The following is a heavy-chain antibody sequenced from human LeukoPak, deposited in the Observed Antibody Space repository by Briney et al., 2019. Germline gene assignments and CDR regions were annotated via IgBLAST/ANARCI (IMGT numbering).Heavy chain of an antibody. D-gene: IGHD7-27*01. CDR1: GYSISSGYY. CDR3: ARRPLILGNADTANYFDY. Sequence: SETLSLTCAVSGYSISSGYYWGWIRQPPGKGLEWIGSIYHSGSTYYNPSLKSRVTISVDTSKNQFSLKLSSVTAADTAVYYCARRPLILGNADTANYFDYWGQGTLVTVSS. V-gene: IGHV4-38-2*01. CDR2: IYHSGST. J-gene: IGHJ4*02.